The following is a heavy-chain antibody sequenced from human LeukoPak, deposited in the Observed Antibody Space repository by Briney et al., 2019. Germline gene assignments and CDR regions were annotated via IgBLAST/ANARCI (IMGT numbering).Heavy chain of an antibody. Sequence: GGSLRLSCAASGFTFNLYSMNWVRQAPGKGLQWVSSISSSGAKTYYADSLKGRVTISRDNANNSYYLEMNSLVAEDTAVYYCARDPIAVVGGGSFDYWGQGVLVTVSS. CDR3: ARDPIAVVGGGSFDY. D-gene: IGHD6-19*01. CDR1: GFTFNLYS. J-gene: IGHJ4*02. V-gene: IGHV3-21*01. CDR2: ISSSGAKT.